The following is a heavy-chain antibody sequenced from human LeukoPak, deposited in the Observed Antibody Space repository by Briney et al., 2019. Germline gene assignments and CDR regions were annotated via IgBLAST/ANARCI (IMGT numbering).Heavy chain of an antibody. J-gene: IGHJ4*02. Sequence: GGSLRLSCAASGFTFSSYAMSWVRQAPGKGLEWVSAISGSGGSTYYADSVKGRFTISRDNSKNTLYLQMNSLRSDDTAVYYCARARYSSGWYFDYWGQGTLVTVSS. CDR2: ISGSGGST. CDR1: GFTFSSYA. CDR3: ARARYSSGWYFDY. D-gene: IGHD6-19*01. V-gene: IGHV3-23*01.